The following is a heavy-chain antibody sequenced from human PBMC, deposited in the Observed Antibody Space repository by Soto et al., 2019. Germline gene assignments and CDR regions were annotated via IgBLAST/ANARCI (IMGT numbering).Heavy chain of an antibody. CDR2: IYYSGST. Sequence: SETLSLTCTVSGGSISSYYWSWIRQPPGKGLEWIGYIYYSGSTNYNPSLKSRVTISVDTSKNQFSLKLSSVTAADTAVYYCARRSEGYQLNDYFDYWGQGTLVTVSS. CDR3: ARRSEGYQLNDYFDY. CDR1: GGSISSYY. V-gene: IGHV4-59*08. D-gene: IGHD5-12*01. J-gene: IGHJ4*02.